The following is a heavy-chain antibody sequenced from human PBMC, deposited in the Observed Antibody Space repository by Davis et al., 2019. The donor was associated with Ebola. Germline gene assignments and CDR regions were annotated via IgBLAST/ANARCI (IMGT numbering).Heavy chain of an antibody. Sequence: ASVKVSCKASGYRFVTYGISWVRQAPGQGLEWVGWISASNGDTNYAQRFQGRVTLTTDTSTDIAYMELSNLRSDDTAVYYCARGFCRAGGCFSSDFWGQGTLVTVSS. J-gene: IGHJ4*02. D-gene: IGHD2-15*01. V-gene: IGHV1-18*01. CDR1: GYRFVTYG. CDR2: ISASNGDT. CDR3: ARGFCRAGGCFSSDF.